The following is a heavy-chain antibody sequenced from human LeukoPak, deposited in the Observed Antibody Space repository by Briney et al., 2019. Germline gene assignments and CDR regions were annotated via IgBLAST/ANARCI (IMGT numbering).Heavy chain of an antibody. CDR2: IYYSGST. D-gene: IGHD3-22*01. Sequence: PSETLSLTCTVSGGSISSYYWSWIRQPPGEGLEWIGYIYYSGSTKYNPSLKSRVTISVDTSKNQFSLKLSAVTAADTAVYYCARHSSGYFYLDYWGQGTLVTVSS. CDR1: GGSISSYY. CDR3: ARHSSGYFYLDY. V-gene: IGHV4-59*08. J-gene: IGHJ4*02.